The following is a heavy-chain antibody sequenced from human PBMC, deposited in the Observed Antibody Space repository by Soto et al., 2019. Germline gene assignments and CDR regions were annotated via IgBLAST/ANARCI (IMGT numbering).Heavy chain of an antibody. V-gene: IGHV3-30-3*01. Sequence: ESGGGVVQPGRSLRLSCAASRFTFSSYAMHWVRQAPGKGLEWVAVISYDGSNKYYADSVKGRFTISRDNSKNTLYLQMNSLRAEDTAVYYCARDPTMTTVTKFDYWGQGTLVTVSS. J-gene: IGHJ4*02. D-gene: IGHD4-17*01. CDR1: RFTFSSYA. CDR3: ARDPTMTTVTKFDY. CDR2: ISYDGSNK.